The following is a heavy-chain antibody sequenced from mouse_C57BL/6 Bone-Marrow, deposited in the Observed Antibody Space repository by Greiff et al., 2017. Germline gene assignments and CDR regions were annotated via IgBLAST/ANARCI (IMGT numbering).Heavy chain of an antibody. D-gene: IGHD2-4*01. CDR1: GFNIKDDY. CDR2: IDPENGDT. J-gene: IGHJ3*01. CDR3: TPYDYEGPWFAY. V-gene: IGHV14-4*01. Sequence: DVQLVESGAELVRPGASVKLSCTASGFNIKDDYMHWVKQRPEQGLEWIGWIDPENGDTEYASKFQGKATITADTSSNTAYLQLSSLTSEDTAVYYCTPYDYEGPWFAYWGQGTLVTVSA.